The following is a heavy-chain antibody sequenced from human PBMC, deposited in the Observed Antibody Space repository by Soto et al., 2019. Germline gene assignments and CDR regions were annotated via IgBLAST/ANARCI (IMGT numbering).Heavy chain of an antibody. V-gene: IGHV1-8*01. D-gene: IGHD3-3*01. Sequence: ASVKVSCKASGYTFTSYDINWVRQATGQGLEWMGWMNPNSGNTGYAQKFQGRVTMTRNTSISTAYMELSSLRSEDTAVYYCASTPHRLSLYDFWSGFLFDPCGKGTLVTVSS. J-gene: IGHJ5*02. CDR2: MNPNSGNT. CDR1: GYTFTSYD. CDR3: ASTPHRLSLYDFWSGFLFDP.